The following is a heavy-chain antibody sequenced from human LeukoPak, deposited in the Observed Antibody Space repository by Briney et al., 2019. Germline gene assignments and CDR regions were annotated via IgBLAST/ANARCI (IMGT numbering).Heavy chain of an antibody. CDR1: GFTFSSYA. D-gene: IGHD2-15*01. V-gene: IGHV3-30*04. Sequence: GGSLRLSCAASGFTFSSYAMHWVRQAPGKGLEWVAVISYDGSNKYYADSVKGRFTISRDNSKNTLYLQMNSLRAEDTAVYYCARDPRVVVVAAADGMDVWGQGTTVTASS. J-gene: IGHJ6*02. CDR3: ARDPRVVVVAAADGMDV. CDR2: ISYDGSNK.